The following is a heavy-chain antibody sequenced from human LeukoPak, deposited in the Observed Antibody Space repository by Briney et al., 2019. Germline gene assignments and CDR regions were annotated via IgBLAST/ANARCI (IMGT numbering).Heavy chain of an antibody. CDR3: ATQRDYVWGSWFGFDY. J-gene: IGHJ4*02. Sequence: GESLKIYCKGSGYSYTSYWIGWVRQMAGKGLEWMGIIYPGDSDTRYSPSFQGQVTISADKSISTAYLQCSSLNASDTAMYYCATQRDYVWGSWFGFDYWAQGTLDTVSS. V-gene: IGHV5-51*01. CDR2: IYPGDSDT. D-gene: IGHD3-16*01. CDR1: GYSYTSYW.